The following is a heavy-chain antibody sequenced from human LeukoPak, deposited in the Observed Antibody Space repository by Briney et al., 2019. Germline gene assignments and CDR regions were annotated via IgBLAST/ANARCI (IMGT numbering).Heavy chain of an antibody. CDR1: GFRFDNFA. CDR2: INWSNITV. V-gene: IGHV3-9*01. J-gene: IGHJ4*02. D-gene: IGHD6-13*01. CDR3: AKDSSGGVSSAGILDH. Sequence: GRSLRLSCVISGFRFDNFAMHWVRQAPGKGLEWVAGINWSNITVVYADAVKGRFTISRDNSKNSLYLLLNDLRAEDTAFYFCAKDSSGGVSSAGILDHWGPGTLVSVPP.